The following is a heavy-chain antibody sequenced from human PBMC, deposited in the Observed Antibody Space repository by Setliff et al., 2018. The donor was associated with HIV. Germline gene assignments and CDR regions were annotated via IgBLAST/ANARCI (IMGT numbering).Heavy chain of an antibody. Sequence: AGGSLRLSCAASGFTFDDFDMNWVRQVPGKGLEWVSTINWSGAIIGYADSVKGRFTISRDNAKNSLYLQMNVLRAEDTAFYYCTTRSGGDDYWGQGTLVTVSS. D-gene: IGHD3-16*01. CDR1: GFTFDDFD. CDR3: TTRSGGDDY. CDR2: INWSGAII. V-gene: IGHV3-20*04. J-gene: IGHJ4*02.